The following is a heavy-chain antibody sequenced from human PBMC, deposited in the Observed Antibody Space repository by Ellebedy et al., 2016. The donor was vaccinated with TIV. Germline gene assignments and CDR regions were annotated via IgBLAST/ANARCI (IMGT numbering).Heavy chain of an antibody. D-gene: IGHD3-16*02. J-gene: IGHJ4*02. CDR3: ATLLSHLDY. CDR1: GYTLSELS. CDR2: FDPEDGET. Sequence: AASVKVSCKVSGYTLSELSMHWVRQAPGKGLEWMGGFDPEDGETIDAQKFQGRVTMTEDTSTDTAYMELSSLRSEDTAAYYCATLLSHLDYWGQGTLVTVSS. V-gene: IGHV1-24*01.